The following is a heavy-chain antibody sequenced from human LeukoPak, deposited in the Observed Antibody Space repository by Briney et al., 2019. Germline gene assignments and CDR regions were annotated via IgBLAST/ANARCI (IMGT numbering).Heavy chain of an antibody. V-gene: IGHV4-59*08. CDR1: GASSSSYY. D-gene: IGHD6-13*01. CDR2: IYYRGNT. J-gene: IGHJ5*02. CDR3: ARCGIAAAGRFDP. Sequence: SETLSLTCTVSGASSSSYYWSWIRQPAGKGLEWIGYIYYRGNTNYNPSLQSRVSISVDTSKNQFSLKLSSVTAADTAVYYCARCGIAAAGRFDPWGQGTLVTVSS.